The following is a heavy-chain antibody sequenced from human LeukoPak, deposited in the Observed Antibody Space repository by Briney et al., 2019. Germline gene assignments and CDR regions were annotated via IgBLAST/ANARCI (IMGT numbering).Heavy chain of an antibody. CDR2: ISSSRSSI. J-gene: IGHJ3*02. Sequence: QPGGALRLSCAASGFTFSSYSMNWVRQAPGKGLEWVSYISSSRSSIYYADSVKGRFTISRDNAKNSLYLQMNSLRAEDTAVYYCARDPRFLAAFDIWGQGTMVTVSS. CDR3: ARDPRFLAAFDI. CDR1: GFTFSSYS. V-gene: IGHV3-48*01. D-gene: IGHD3-3*01.